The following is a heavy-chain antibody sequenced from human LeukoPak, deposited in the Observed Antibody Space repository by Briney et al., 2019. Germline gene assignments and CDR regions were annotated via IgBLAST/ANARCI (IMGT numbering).Heavy chain of an antibody. J-gene: IGHJ4*02. Sequence: GGSLRLSCAASGFTFSSYGMHWVRQAPGKGLEWVAFIRYDGSNKYYADSVKGRFTISRDNSKNTLYLQMNSLRAEDTAVYYCAKEEAAAAASDYWGQGTLATVSS. V-gene: IGHV3-30*02. D-gene: IGHD6-13*01. CDR2: IRYDGSNK. CDR3: AKEEAAAAASDY. CDR1: GFTFSSYG.